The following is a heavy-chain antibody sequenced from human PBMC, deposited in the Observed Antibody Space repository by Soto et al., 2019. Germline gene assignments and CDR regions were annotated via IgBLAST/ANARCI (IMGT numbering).Heavy chain of an antibody. CDR3: ARGLVLRFLEWLLSPGMDV. Sequence: GGSLRLSCAASGFTFSSYAMHWVRQAPGKGLEWVAVISYDGSNKYYADSVKGRFTISRDNSKNTLYLQMNSLRAEDTAVYYCARGLVLRFLEWLLSPGMDVWGQGTTVTVSS. CDR2: ISYDGSNK. CDR1: GFTFSSYA. V-gene: IGHV3-30-3*01. D-gene: IGHD3-3*01. J-gene: IGHJ6*02.